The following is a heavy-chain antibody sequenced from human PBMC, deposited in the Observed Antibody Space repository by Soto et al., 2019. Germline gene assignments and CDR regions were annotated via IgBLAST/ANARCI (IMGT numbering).Heavy chain of an antibody. J-gene: IGHJ5*02. D-gene: IGHD2-2*01. Sequence: GGSLRLSSAASGFIFSSYAMSWVRQAPGKGLAWVSAISGSGGSTYYADSVKGRFTISRDNSKHTLYLQMNSLRADVTTENYSTKKKISTSCYDLFDPGGQ. V-gene: IGHV3-23*01. CDR2: ISGSGGST. CDR3: TKKKISTSCYDLFDP. CDR1: GFIFSSYA.